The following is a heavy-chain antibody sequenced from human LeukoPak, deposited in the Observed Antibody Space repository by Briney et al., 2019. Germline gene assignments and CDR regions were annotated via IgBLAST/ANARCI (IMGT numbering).Heavy chain of an antibody. CDR1: GFTFSSYG. V-gene: IGHV3-30*18. D-gene: IGHD3-10*01. J-gene: IGHJ6*02. CDR2: ISYDGSNK. CDR3: AKDFTAWFGESYGMDV. Sequence: GGSLRLSCAASGFTFSSYGMHWVRQAPGKGLEWVAVISYDGSNKYYADSVKGRFTISRDNSKNTLYLQMNSLRAEDTAVYYCAKDFTAWFGESYGMDVWGQGTTVTVSS.